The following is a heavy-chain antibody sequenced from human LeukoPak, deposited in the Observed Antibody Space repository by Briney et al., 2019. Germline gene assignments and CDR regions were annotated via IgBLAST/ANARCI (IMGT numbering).Heavy chain of an antibody. J-gene: IGHJ6*03. D-gene: IGHD3-3*01. CDR1: GGTFSSYA. CDR3: ARGTNRITIFGVVTPNYYYYYMGV. Sequence: SVKVSCKASGGTFSSYAISWVRQAPGQGLEWMGGIIPIFGTANYAQKFQGRVTITADESTSTAYMELSSLRSEDTAVYYCARGTNRITIFGVVTPNYYYYYMGVWGKGTTVTVSS. CDR2: IIPIFGTA. V-gene: IGHV1-69*13.